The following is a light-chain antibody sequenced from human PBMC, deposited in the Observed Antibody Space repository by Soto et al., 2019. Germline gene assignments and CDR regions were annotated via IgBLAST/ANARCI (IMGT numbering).Light chain of an antibody. CDR2: GAS. J-gene: IGKJ4*01. CDR3: QQVNSYPLT. Sequence: EIVLTQSPCTLSLSPGERATLSCRASQSVSSSYLAWYQQKPGQAPRLLIYGASSRATGIPDRFSGSGSGTDFTLTISRLEPEDFATYFCQQVNSYPLTFGGGTKVDIK. V-gene: IGKV3-20*01. CDR1: QSVSSSY.